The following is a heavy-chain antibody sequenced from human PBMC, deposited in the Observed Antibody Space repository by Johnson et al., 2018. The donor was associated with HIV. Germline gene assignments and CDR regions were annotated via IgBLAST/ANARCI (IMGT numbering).Heavy chain of an antibody. Sequence: VQLVESGGGLVQPGGSLRLSCAASGFTFSSYAMHWVRQAPGKGLESVSAISSTGGSTYYANSVKGRFPISRDNSKNTLYLQMGSLRAEDMAVYYCARARGDFWSGYPAFDIWGQGTMVTVSS. D-gene: IGHD3-3*01. J-gene: IGHJ3*02. CDR1: GFTFSSYA. V-gene: IGHV3-64*01. CDR2: ISSTGGST. CDR3: ARARGDFWSGYPAFDI.